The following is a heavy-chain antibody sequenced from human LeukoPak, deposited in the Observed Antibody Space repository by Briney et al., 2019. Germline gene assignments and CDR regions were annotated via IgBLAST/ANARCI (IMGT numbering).Heavy chain of an antibody. CDR2: ISGSGGST. J-gene: IGHJ4*02. Sequence: TGGSLRLSCAASGFTFSSHAMSWVRQAPGKGLEWVSAISGSGGSTYYADSVKGRFTISRDNSKNTLYLQMNSLRAEDTAVYYCTKARMGAAATDWGQGTLVTVSS. D-gene: IGHD2-15*01. CDR1: GFTFSSHA. CDR3: TKARMGAAATD. V-gene: IGHV3-23*01.